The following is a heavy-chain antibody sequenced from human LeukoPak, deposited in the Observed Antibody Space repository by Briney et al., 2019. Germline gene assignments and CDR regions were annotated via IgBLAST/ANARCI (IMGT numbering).Heavy chain of an antibody. D-gene: IGHD2-15*01. CDR1: GYTFTGYY. J-gene: IGHJ4*02. Sequence: GASVKVSCKASGYTFTGYYMHWVRQAPGQGLEWMGWINPNSGGTNYAQKFQGRVTMTRDTATTYMEVTSLRSEDTAIYYCARDHCTPGTCLGGHWGQGTLVTVSS. CDR3: ARDHCTPGTCLGGH. V-gene: IGHV1-2*02. CDR2: INPNSGGT.